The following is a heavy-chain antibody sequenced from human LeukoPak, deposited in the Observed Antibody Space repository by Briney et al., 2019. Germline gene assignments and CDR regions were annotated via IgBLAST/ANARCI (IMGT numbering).Heavy chain of an antibody. CDR3: ASVSSSSNLFDY. CDR2: IYHSGST. Sequence: PSETLSLTCAVSGGSISSGGYSWSWIRQPPGKGLEWIGYIYHSGSTYYNPSLKSRVTISVDRSKNQFSLKLSSVTAADTAVYYCASVSSSSNLFDYWGQGTLVTVSS. CDR1: GGSISSGGYS. J-gene: IGHJ4*02. V-gene: IGHV4-30-2*01. D-gene: IGHD6-6*01.